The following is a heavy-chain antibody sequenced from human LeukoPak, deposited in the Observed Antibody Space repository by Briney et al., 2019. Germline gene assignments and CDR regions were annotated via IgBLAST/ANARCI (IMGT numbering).Heavy chain of an antibody. Sequence: PSETLSLTCTVSGGSISSSGYYWSWIRQPPGKGLEWIGYIYYSGSTYYNPSLKSRVTISVDTSKNQFSLKLSSVTAADTAVYYCAREGRYCSGGSCYYYYYGMDVWGQGTTVTVSS. V-gene: IGHV4-30-4*01. CDR1: GGSISSSGYY. CDR3: AREGRYCSGGSCYYYYYGMDV. J-gene: IGHJ6*02. D-gene: IGHD2-15*01. CDR2: IYYSGST.